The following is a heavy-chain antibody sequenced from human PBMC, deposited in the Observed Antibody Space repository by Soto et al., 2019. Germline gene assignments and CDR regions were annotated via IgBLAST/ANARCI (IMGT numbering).Heavy chain of an antibody. J-gene: IGHJ6*02. CDR2: ISSSSSTI. CDR3: ARADTGYAHGYYYYGMDV. Sequence: PGGSKIHSNAASGFHFSSYIMNLVRQKQGKGLEWVSYISSSSSTIYYADSVKGRFTISRDNAKNSLYLQMNSLRAEDTAVYYCARADTGYAHGYYYYGMDVWGQGTTVTVS. V-gene: IGHV3-48*01. CDR1: GFHFSSYI. D-gene: IGHD5-12*01.